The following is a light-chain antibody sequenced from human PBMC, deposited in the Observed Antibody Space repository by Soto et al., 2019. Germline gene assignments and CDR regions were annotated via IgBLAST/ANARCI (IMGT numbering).Light chain of an antibody. Sequence: DIVMTQSPDSLAVSLGERATINCKSSQSVLYSSNNKNYLAWYQQKPGQPPKLLICWASTRESGVPDRFGGSGSGTDFTLTISRLQAEDVAVYYCQQYYSNPRTFGQGTEVEIK. V-gene: IGKV4-1*01. CDR1: QSVLYSSNNKNY. J-gene: IGKJ1*01. CDR3: QQYYSNPRT. CDR2: WAS.